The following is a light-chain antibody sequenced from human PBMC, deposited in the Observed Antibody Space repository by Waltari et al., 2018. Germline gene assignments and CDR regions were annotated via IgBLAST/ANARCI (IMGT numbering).Light chain of an antibody. J-gene: IGKJ4*01. CDR2: WAS. Sequence: DIVMTQSPDSLAVSLGKRATNNCMSSQSVLSSSNNKNYLAWYQQKPGQPPKLLIYWASTRESGVPDRFSGGGSGTDFTLTISSLQAEDVAVYYCQQYYGSPLTFGGGTKVEIK. CDR1: QSVLSSSNNKNY. V-gene: IGKV4-1*01. CDR3: QQYYGSPLT.